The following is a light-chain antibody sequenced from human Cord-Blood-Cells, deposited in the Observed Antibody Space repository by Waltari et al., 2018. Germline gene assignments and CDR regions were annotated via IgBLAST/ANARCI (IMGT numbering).Light chain of an antibody. CDR1: QSIRNY. CDR3: QQSYSTPYT. CDR2: AAS. V-gene: IGKV1-39*01. J-gene: IGKJ2*01. Sequence: DIQMTQSPSSLSASVGDRVTIICRVSQSIRNYLTWYQQKSGKAPKLLIYAASSLQSGVPSRFSGSGSGTDFTLTISSLQPEDFATYYCQQSYSTPYTFGQGTKLEIK.